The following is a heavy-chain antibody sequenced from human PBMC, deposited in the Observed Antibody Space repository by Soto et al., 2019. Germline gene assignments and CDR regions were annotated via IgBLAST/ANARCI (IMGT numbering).Heavy chain of an antibody. D-gene: IGHD5-12*01. CDR2: ISYDGSNK. J-gene: IGHJ4*02. CDR1: GFTFSSYG. V-gene: IGHV3-30*18. CDR3: AKSGPGVATVVHFDY. Sequence: GGSLRLSCAASGFTFSSYGMHWVRQAPGKGLEWVAVISYDGSNKYYADSVKGRFTISRDNSKNTLYLQMNSLRAEDTAVYYCAKSGPGVATVVHFDYWGQGTLVTVSS.